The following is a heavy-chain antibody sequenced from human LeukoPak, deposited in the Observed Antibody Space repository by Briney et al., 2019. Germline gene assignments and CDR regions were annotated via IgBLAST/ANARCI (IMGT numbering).Heavy chain of an antibody. CDR3: ARDGEDPVVGPAARYGMDV. Sequence: PGGSQRLSCAASGLTFNSYGMHWAPHAPGKGLEWGAVISFEGSNKYHGDSVKGRFTISRDNSKNTLYLQINSLRGEDTAVYYCARDGEDPVVGPAARYGMDVWGQGTTVTVSS. CDR1: GLTFNSYG. CDR2: ISFEGSNK. J-gene: IGHJ6*01. D-gene: IGHD2-2*01. V-gene: IGHV3-30*03.